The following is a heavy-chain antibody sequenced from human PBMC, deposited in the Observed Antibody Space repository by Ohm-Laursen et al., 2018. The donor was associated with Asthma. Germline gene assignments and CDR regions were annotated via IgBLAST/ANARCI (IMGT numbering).Heavy chain of an antibody. CDR3: ARVDEYSYGMDV. V-gene: IGHV1-69*13. J-gene: IGHJ6*02. CDR1: GYTFTGYY. Sequence: SVKVSCKASGYTFTGYYMHWVRQAPGQGLEWMGGIIPIFGTVNYAQKFQGRVTITADDSTSIAYMELSSLRSEDTAVYYCARVDEYSYGMDVWGPGTTVTVSS. CDR2: IIPIFGTV.